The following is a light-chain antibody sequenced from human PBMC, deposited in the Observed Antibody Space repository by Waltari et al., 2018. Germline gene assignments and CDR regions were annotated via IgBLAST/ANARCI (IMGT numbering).Light chain of an antibody. J-gene: IGKJ2*01. Sequence: EIVMTQSPVTLSVSPGERVTLSCRASQSIRNNLAWYQQKAGQPPRLLIYGASTRAPGLPARLSGSGSGTEFALTIGSLQPEDFAVYYCHHYNKRPPSYTFGQANRL. CDR1: QSIRNN. CDR3: HHYNKRPPSYT. CDR2: GAS. V-gene: IGKV3-15*01.